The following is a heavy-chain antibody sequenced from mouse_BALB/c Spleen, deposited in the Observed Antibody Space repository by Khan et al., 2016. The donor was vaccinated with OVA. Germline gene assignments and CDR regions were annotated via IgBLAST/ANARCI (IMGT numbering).Heavy chain of an antibody. CDR1: GLTFKDFY. V-gene: IGHV14-3*02. CDR2: IDPPNGNT. CDR3: ASMVRK. J-gene: IGHJ2*02. D-gene: IGHD1-1*02. Sequence: VQLLQSGAELVKSGATVKLSCTASGLTFKDFYMHWLKQCPEQGLEWIGRIDPPNGNTKYDPKFQGKVTITVDTSSNTAYLQLSSLTSEDTTIYYCASMVRKWGQGTSLTVSS.